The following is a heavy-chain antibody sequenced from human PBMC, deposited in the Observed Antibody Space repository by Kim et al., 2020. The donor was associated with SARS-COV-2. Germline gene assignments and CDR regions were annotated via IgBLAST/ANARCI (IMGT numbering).Heavy chain of an antibody. D-gene: IGHD6-19*01. J-gene: IGHJ6*02. CDR2: ISAYNGNT. V-gene: IGHV1-18*01. CDR3: ARDPWNRGAVAGSYYYYGMDV. CDR1: GYTFTSYG. Sequence: ASVKVSCKASGYTFTSYGISWVRQAPGQGLEWMGWISAYNGNTNYAQKLQGRVTMTTDTSTSTAYMELRSLRSDDTAVYYCARDPWNRGAVAGSYYYYGMDVWGQGTTVTVSS.